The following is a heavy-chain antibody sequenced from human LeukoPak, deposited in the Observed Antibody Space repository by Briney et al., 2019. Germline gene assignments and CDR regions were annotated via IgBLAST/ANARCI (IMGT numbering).Heavy chain of an antibody. CDR3: AKGPNSSGRYCFDY. J-gene: IGHJ4*02. D-gene: IGHD6-19*01. CDR2: ISGSGGST. Sequence: GGSLRLSCAASGFTVSGYYMSWVRQAPGKGLEWVSAISGSGGSTYYADSVKGRFTISGDNSKNTLYLQMNSLRAEDTAVYYCAKGPNSSGRYCFDYWGQGTLVTVSS. V-gene: IGHV3-23*01. CDR1: GFTVSGYY.